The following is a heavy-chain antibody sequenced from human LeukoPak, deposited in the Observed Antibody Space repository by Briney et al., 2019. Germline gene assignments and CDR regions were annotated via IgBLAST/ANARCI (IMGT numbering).Heavy chain of an antibody. CDR3: ARGRSPPAAAESLFDP. CDR1: GDPFTNYD. CDR2: MDPIGGDT. J-gene: IGHJ5*02. D-gene: IGHD6-13*01. V-gene: IGHV1-8*01. Sequence: ASVNVSYKASGDPFTNYDMHCVRQATGQGLEGMGWMDPIGGDTDYAQKLQGRLTMTRHTSITRAYMELSSMRSEDTAVYYCARGRSPPAAAESLFDPWGQGTLVTVSS.